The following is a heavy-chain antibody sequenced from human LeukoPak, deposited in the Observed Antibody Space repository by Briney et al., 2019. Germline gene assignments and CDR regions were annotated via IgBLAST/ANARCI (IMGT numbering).Heavy chain of an antibody. D-gene: IGHD1-26*01. CDR2: IKQDGSEK. V-gene: IGHV3-7*01. Sequence: GGSLRLSCAASGFSFSNYWMSWVRQAPGKGLEWVANIKQDGSEKYYVDSVKGRFTISRDNANNSLYLQMNSLRVEDTAVYYCARGLTIVGATKSFDYWGQGTLVTVSS. J-gene: IGHJ4*02. CDR3: ARGLTIVGATKSFDY. CDR1: GFSFSNYW.